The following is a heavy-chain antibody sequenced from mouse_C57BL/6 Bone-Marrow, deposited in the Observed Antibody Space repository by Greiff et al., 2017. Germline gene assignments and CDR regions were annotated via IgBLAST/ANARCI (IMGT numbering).Heavy chain of an antibody. D-gene: IGHD2-4*01. CDR2: INPYNGGT. CDR1: GYTFTDYY. J-gene: IGHJ3*01. Sequence: EVKLQQSGPVLVKPGASVKMSCKASGYTFTDYYMNWVKQSHGKSLEWIGVINPYNGGTSYNQKFKGKATLTVDKSSSTAYMELNSLTSEDSAVYYCAREDDYDGAWFAYWGKGTLVTVSA. V-gene: IGHV1-19*01. CDR3: AREDDYDGAWFAY.